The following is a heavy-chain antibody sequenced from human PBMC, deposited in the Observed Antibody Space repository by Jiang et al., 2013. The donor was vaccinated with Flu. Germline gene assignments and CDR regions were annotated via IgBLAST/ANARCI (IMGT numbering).Heavy chain of an antibody. J-gene: IGHJ4*02. CDR3: ARVYYDFWSGWYDY. CDR2: INAGNGNT. Sequence: GAEVKKPGLSXGSCKASGYTFTSYAMHWVRQAPGQRLEWMGWINAGNGNTKYSQKFQGRVTITRDTSASTAYMELSSLRSEDTAVYYCARVYYDFWSGWYDYWGQGTLVTVSS. V-gene: IGHV1-3*01. CDR1: GYTFTSYA. D-gene: IGHD3-3*01.